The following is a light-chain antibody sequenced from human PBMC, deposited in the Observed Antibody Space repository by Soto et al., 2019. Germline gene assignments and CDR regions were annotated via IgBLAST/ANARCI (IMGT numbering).Light chain of an antibody. CDR1: QSISSN. J-gene: IGKJ5*01. CDR3: QQYNNWPPIT. CDR2: GAS. V-gene: IGKV3-15*01. Sequence: EIEMTQSPATLSASLGERATVXCRASQSISSNLAWYQQKPGQAPRLLIYGASTRATGIPARFSGSGSGTEFTLTISSLQSEDFAVYYCQQYNNWPPITFGQGTRLEIK.